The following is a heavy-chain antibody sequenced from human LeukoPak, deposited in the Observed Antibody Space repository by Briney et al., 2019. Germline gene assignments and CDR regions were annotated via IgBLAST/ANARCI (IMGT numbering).Heavy chain of an antibody. CDR3: ARVLSGSYDNYFDY. CDR1: GFIFRSYG. CDR2: ISYDGSDK. Sequence: GGSLRLSCAASGFIFRSYGMHWVRQAPGKGLEWVAVISYDGSDKYYVGSVKGRFTISRDNSKNTLYLQMNSLKAEDAAVYYCARVLSGSYDNYFDYWGQGTLVTVSS. D-gene: IGHD1-26*01. V-gene: IGHV3-30*03. J-gene: IGHJ4*02.